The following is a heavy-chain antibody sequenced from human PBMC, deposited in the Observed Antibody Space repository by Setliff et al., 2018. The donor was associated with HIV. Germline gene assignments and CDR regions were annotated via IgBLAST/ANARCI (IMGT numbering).Heavy chain of an antibody. D-gene: IGHD3-22*01. Sequence: ASVKVSCKASGYTFTGYYMHWVRQAPGQGLEWMGCINLNTGNTNYAQKFQGRVIVTRDTSINTAYVELRSLRLDDTAVHFCARGRTYDSSGYIGNWFDPWGQGTLVTVSS. CDR2: INLNTGNT. CDR1: GYTFTGYY. CDR3: ARGRTYDSSGYIGNWFDP. J-gene: IGHJ5*02. V-gene: IGHV1-2*02.